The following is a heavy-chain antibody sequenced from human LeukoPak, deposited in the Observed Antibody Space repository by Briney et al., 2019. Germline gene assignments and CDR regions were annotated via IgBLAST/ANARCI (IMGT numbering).Heavy chain of an antibody. CDR1: GYTFTNYG. CDR2: ISAYNGNT. Sequence: GASVKVSCKASGYTFTNYGISWVRQAPGQGLEWMGWISAYNGNTNYAQKLQGRVTMTTDTSTSTAYMELRSLRSDDTAVYYCVRDYYGSGSSATNWFDPWGQGTLVTVSS. J-gene: IGHJ5*02. CDR3: VRDYYGSGSSATNWFDP. V-gene: IGHV1-18*01. D-gene: IGHD3-10*01.